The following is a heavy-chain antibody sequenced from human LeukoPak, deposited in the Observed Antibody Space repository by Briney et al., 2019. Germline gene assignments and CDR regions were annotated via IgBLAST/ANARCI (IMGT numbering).Heavy chain of an antibody. CDR2: IYYSGST. J-gene: IGHJ3*02. CDR1: GYSISSGYY. D-gene: IGHD3-22*01. CDR3: ARYRKAPTYYYDSSGNDAFDI. V-gene: IGHV4-38-2*02. Sequence: SETLSLTCTVSGYSISSGYYWGWIRQPPGKGLEWIGSIYYSGSTYYNPSLKSRVTISVDTSKNQFSLKLSSVTAADTAVYYCARYRKAPTYYYDSSGNDAFDIWGQGTMVTVSS.